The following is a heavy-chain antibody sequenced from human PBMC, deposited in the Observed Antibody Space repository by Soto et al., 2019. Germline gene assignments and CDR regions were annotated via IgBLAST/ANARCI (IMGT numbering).Heavy chain of an antibody. V-gene: IGHV4-31*03. CDR3: ARITMIVDPFINWFEP. D-gene: IGHD3-22*01. CDR1: GGSISSGGYY. Sequence: SETLSLTCTVSGGSISSGGYYWSWIRQHPGKGLEWIGYIYYSGSTYYNPSLKSRVTISVDTSKNQFSLKLSSVTAADTAVYYCARITMIVDPFINWFEPWGQGNLVTVSS. J-gene: IGHJ5*02. CDR2: IYYSGST.